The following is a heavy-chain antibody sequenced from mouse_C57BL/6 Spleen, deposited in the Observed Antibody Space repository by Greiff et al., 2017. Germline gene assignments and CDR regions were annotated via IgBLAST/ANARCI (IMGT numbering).Heavy chain of an antibody. V-gene: IGHV1-50*01. CDR3: ARKLFDV. CDR1: GYTFTSYW. J-gene: IGHJ1*03. Sequence: VQLQQPGAELVKPGASVKLSCKASGYTFTSYWMQWVKQRPGQGLEWIGEIDPSDSYTNYNQKFKGKATLTVDTSSSTAYMQLSSLTSEDSAVYYCARKLFDVWGTGTTVTVSS. CDR2: IDPSDSYT.